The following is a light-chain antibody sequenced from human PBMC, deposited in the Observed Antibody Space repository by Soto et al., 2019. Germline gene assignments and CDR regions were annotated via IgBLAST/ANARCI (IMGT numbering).Light chain of an antibody. V-gene: IGKV3-20*01. J-gene: IGKJ1*01. Sequence: EIVLTQSPGSLSLSPGERATLSCRASQSVDSSFFAWYQQKPGQAPRLRIYGASNRATGTPDRFSGSGSGTDFTLTISRLQPEDFEVHYCRQYVSSVTFGQGTKVEIK. CDR1: QSVDSSF. CDR3: RQYVSSVT. CDR2: GAS.